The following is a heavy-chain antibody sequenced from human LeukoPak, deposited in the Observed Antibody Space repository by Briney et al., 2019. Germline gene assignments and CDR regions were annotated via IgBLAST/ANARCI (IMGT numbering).Heavy chain of an antibody. Sequence: GGSLRLSCAASGFTLSTYAMHWVRQAPGKGLEWVAFIRYDGSNKYYADSVKGRFTISRDNSKNTLYLQMNSLRAEDTAVYYCAKIAAANCGGDCYSGAYYFDYWGQGTLVTVSS. J-gene: IGHJ4*02. D-gene: IGHD2-21*02. CDR2: IRYDGSNK. V-gene: IGHV3-30*02. CDR1: GFTLSTYA. CDR3: AKIAAANCGGDCYSGAYYFDY.